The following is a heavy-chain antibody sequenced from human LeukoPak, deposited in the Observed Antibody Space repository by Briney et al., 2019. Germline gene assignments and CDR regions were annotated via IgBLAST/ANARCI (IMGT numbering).Heavy chain of an antibody. CDR1: GFTFGDYA. CDR2: ISYNSGSV. Sequence: GRSLRLSCAASGFTFGDYAMHWVRLAPGKGLEWVSGISYNSGSVGYADSVKGRFTISRDNAKNSLYLQMNSLRAEDTALYYCAKPSRQISGWYFFDYWGQGTLVTVSS. CDR3: AKPSRQISGWYFFDY. J-gene: IGHJ4*02. D-gene: IGHD6-19*01. V-gene: IGHV3-9*01.